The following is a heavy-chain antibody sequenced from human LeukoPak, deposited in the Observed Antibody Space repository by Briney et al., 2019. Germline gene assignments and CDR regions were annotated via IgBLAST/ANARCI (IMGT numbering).Heavy chain of an antibody. CDR1: GGSISSGGYY. CDR3: ARHRAFMVSSGMDV. J-gene: IGHJ6*02. Sequence: SETLSLTCTVSGGSISSGGYYWSWIRQHPGKGLEWIGYIYYSGSTNYNPSLKSRVTISVDTSKNQFSLKLSSVTAADTAVYYCARHRAFMVSSGMDVWGQGTTVTVSS. CDR2: IYYSGST. V-gene: IGHV4-61*08. D-gene: IGHD3-10*01.